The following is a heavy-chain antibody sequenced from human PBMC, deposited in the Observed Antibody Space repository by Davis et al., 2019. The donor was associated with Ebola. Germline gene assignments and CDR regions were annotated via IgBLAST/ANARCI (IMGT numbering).Heavy chain of an antibody. Sequence: HTGGSLRLSCAASGFTFSSYWIHWVRQAPGKGLEWVSRINSDGSTINYADSVKGRFTISRDNAKNTVHLQMNSLRAEDTAVYYCASQGYDYIWGSYRDFDYWGQGTLVTVSS. V-gene: IGHV3-74*01. CDR1: GFTFSSYW. J-gene: IGHJ4*02. CDR2: INSDGSTI. CDR3: ASQGYDYIWGSYRDFDY. D-gene: IGHD3-16*02.